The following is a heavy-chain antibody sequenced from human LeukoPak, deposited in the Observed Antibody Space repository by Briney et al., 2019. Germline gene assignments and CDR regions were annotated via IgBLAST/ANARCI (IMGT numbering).Heavy chain of an antibody. V-gene: IGHV3-23*01. Sequence: GGSLRLSCAASGFTFSSYAMSWVRHAPGKGLEWVSAISGSGGSTYYADSVKGRFTISRDNSKNTLYLQMNSLRAEDTAVYYCAKQGYCSSTSCHFDYWGQGTLVTVSS. CDR1: GFTFSSYA. CDR2: ISGSGGST. D-gene: IGHD2-2*01. J-gene: IGHJ4*02. CDR3: AKQGYCSSTSCHFDY.